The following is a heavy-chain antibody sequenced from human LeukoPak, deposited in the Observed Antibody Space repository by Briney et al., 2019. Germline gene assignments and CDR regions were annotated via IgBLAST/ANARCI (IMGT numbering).Heavy chain of an antibody. CDR1: GFTFTNYN. CDR3: ARAPRVYYDSSGYYLYY. Sequence: ASVKVSCKASGFTFTNYNLHWVRQAPGQRLEWMGIINPSGGSTNYAQNFQGRVTMTRDTSTSTVYMELSSLRSEDTAVYYCARAPRVYYDSSGYYLYYWGQGTLVTVSS. CDR2: INPSGGST. V-gene: IGHV1-46*01. D-gene: IGHD3-22*01. J-gene: IGHJ4*02.